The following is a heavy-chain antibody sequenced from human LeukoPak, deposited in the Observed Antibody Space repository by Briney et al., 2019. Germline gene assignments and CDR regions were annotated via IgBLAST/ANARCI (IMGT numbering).Heavy chain of an antibody. J-gene: IGHJ4*02. CDR1: GDSVSSNGAA. CDR2: TYYRSKWYN. V-gene: IGHV6-1*01. D-gene: IGHD4-23*01. Sequence: SQTLSITCAISGDSVSSNGAAWTWIRQSPSRGLEWLGRTYYRSKWYNDYAVSVKSRITINPDTSKNQFSLQLNSVTPEDTAVYYCARDPSYGGNPFFDYWGQGTLVTVSS. CDR3: ARDPSYGGNPFFDY.